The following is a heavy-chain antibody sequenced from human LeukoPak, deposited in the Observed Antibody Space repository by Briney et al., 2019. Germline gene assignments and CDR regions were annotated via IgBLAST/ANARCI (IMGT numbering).Heavy chain of an antibody. CDR3: ARNPRRTTGTTGASYYYYYYMDV. D-gene: IGHD1-1*01. J-gene: IGHJ6*03. CDR2: ISSSSSYI. V-gene: IGHV3-21*01. Sequence: GGSLRLSCAASGFTFSSYSMNWVRQAPGKGLEWVSSISSSSSYIYYADSVKGRFTISRDNAKNTLYLQMNSLRAEDTAVYYCARNPRRTTGTTGASYYYYYYMDVWGKGTTVTVSS. CDR1: GFTFSSYS.